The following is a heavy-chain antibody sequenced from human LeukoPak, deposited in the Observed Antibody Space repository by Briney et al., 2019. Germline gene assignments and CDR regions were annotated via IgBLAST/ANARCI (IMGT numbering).Heavy chain of an antibody. V-gene: IGHV4-39*07. Sequence: SETLSLTCTVSGGSISSSSYYWGWIRQPPGKGLEWIGSIYYSGSTYYNPSLKSRVTISVDTSKNQFSLKLSSVTAADTAVYYCARSRPIGLYYYDSSGYYSTEFDYWGQGTLVTVSS. CDR1: GGSISSSSYY. J-gene: IGHJ4*02. D-gene: IGHD3-22*01. CDR2: IYYSGST. CDR3: ARSRPIGLYYYDSSGYYSTEFDY.